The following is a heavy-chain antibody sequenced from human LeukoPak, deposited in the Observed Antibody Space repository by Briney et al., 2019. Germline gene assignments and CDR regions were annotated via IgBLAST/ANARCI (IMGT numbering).Heavy chain of an antibody. V-gene: IGHV4-34*01. Sequence: PSGTLSLTCAVYGGSFSVYYWSWIRQPPGKGLEWIGEINHSGSTNYNPSLKSRVTISVDTSKNQFSLKLSSVTVADTAVYYCARKSGDGYNSFDYWGQGTLVTVSS. CDR2: INHSGST. CDR1: GGSFSVYY. CDR3: ARKSGDGYNSFDY. D-gene: IGHD5-24*01. J-gene: IGHJ4*02.